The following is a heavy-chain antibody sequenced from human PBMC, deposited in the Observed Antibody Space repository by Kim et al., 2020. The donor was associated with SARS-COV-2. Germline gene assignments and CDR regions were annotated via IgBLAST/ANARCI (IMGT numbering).Heavy chain of an antibody. Sequence: GGSLRLSCAASGFTFSSYAMNWVRQAPGKGLEWVSAISGSGGSTYYADSVKGRFTISRDNSKNTLYLQMNSLRAEDTAVYYCAKEGTYYYGLGSYPQSWGQGTLVTVSS. CDR3: AKEGTYYYGLGSYPQS. V-gene: IGHV3-23*01. CDR2: ISGSGGST. CDR1: GFTFSSYA. D-gene: IGHD3-10*01. J-gene: IGHJ4*02.